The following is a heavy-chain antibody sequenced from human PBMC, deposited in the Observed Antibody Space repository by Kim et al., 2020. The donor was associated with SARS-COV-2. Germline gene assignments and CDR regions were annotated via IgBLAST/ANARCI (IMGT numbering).Heavy chain of an antibody. J-gene: IGHJ4*02. CDR3: ARGSVVDTSYFDY. Sequence: YNPSLKSRVTISVDTSKNQFSLKLNSVTAADTAVYYCARGSVVDTSYFDYWGQGTLVTVPS. D-gene: IGHD2-15*01. V-gene: IGHV4-39*01.